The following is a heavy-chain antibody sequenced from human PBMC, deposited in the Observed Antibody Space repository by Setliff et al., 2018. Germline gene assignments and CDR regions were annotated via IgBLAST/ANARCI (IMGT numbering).Heavy chain of an antibody. Sequence: SETLSLTCTVSGGSISRSNSYWDWIRQPPGKGLEWIGSVYSDGSIYYKPSLKSRVTISVDTSKNQFSLKLSSVTAADTAVYYCARESPLDDYVWGSYRSYYFDYWGQGTLVTVSS. CDR1: GGSISRSNSY. D-gene: IGHD3-16*02. J-gene: IGHJ4*02. CDR3: ARESPLDDYVWGSYRSYYFDY. CDR2: VYSDGSI. V-gene: IGHV4-39*07.